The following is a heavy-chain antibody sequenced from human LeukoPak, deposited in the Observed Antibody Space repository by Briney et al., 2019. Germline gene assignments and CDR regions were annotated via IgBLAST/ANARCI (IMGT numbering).Heavy chain of an antibody. J-gene: IGHJ4*02. CDR3: AKGGKWDVTPFDY. D-gene: IGHD1-26*01. CDR2: ISKSGGNT. Sequence: GGSLRLSCAASGFTFSSYAMSWVRQAPGKGLEWVSAISKSGGNTYYADSVKGRFTISRDNSKNTQYLQMNSLRAEDTAVYYCAKGGKWDVTPFDYWGQGTLVTVSS. V-gene: IGHV3-23*01. CDR1: GFTFSSYA.